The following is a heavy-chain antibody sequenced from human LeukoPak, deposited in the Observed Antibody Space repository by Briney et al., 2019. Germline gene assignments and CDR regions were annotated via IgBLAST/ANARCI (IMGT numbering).Heavy chain of an antibody. J-gene: IGHJ4*02. CDR1: GGSINSYY. D-gene: IGHD6-13*01. Sequence: SETLSLTCTVSGGSINSYYWSWIRQPPGKGLEWLGYIYYSGSTNYNPSLKSRVTISVDTSKNQFSLRLSSVTAADTAVYYCARVTGYMTEDYFDYWGQGTLITVSS. CDR3: ARVTGYMTEDYFDY. V-gene: IGHV4-59*01. CDR2: IYYSGST.